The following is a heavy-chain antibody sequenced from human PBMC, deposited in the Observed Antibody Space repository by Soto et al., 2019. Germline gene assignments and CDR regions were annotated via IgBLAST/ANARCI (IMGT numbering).Heavy chain of an antibody. V-gene: IGHV3-21*04. CDR2: ISTSSTYI. J-gene: IGHJ4*02. Sequence: GGSLRLSCAASGFTLSAYSMNWVRQTPGKGLEWVSSISTSSTYIHYADSVKGRLTMSIDTSKNQFSLNLRSVTAADTAVYYCGRMAINVTTYYFDQWGQGTPVTVSS. CDR1: GFTLSAYS. CDR3: GRMAINVTTYYFDQ. D-gene: IGHD2-2*01.